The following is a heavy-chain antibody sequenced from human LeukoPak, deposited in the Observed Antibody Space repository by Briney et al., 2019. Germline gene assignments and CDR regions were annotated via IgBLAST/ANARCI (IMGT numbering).Heavy chain of an antibody. Sequence: GGSLRLSCAASGFTFSSYRMHGVRQAPGKGVVWVSRINSDGSSTSYADSVKGRFTISRDNAKNTLYLQMNSLRAEDTAVYYCARDWDYDFWSGPIYYYYGMDVWGQGTTVTVSS. CDR3: ARDWDYDFWSGPIYYYYGMDV. D-gene: IGHD3-3*01. J-gene: IGHJ6*02. CDR1: GFTFSSYR. V-gene: IGHV3-74*01. CDR2: INSDGSST.